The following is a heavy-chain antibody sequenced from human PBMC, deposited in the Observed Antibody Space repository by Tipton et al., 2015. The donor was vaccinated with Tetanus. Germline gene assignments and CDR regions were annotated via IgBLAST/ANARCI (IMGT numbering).Heavy chain of an antibody. CDR1: GVSMRNGGFS. V-gene: IGHV4-30-2*01. CDR2: IYHTGGS. CDR3: VTVNFSNYYHYGMDV. J-gene: IGHJ6*02. D-gene: IGHD1-1*01. Sequence: TLSLTCAVSGVSMRNGGFSWSWIRQPPGKGLEWIGYIYHTGGSYYNPSLKSRVTMSVDLSKNQFSLKLNSVTAADTATYYCVTVNFSNYYHYGMDVWGQGTTVTVSS.